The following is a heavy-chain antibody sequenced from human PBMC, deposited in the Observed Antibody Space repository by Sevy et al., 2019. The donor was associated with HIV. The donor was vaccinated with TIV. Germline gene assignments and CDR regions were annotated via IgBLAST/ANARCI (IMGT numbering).Heavy chain of an antibody. D-gene: IGHD6-19*01. CDR3: AGPILTYNSGWSYYDY. J-gene: IGHJ4*02. CDR2: IRYSGET. Sequence: SLTCTVSGASISSSGYYWGLIRQPPGKGLEWIASIRYSGETFYNPSLRSRVTISADTSKNQFSLHLSSVTAADTAIYFCAGPILTYNSGWSYYDYWGQGTVVTVSS. CDR1: GASISSSGYY. V-gene: IGHV4-39*01.